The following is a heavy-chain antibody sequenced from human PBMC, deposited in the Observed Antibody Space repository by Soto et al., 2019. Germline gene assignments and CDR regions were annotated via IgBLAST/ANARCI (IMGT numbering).Heavy chain of an antibody. CDR3: AKGVVPAAPWFGMDV. J-gene: IGHJ6*02. Sequence: EVQLVESGGGLVQPGGSLRLSCAASGFTFSSYDMHWVRQATGKGLEWVSAIGTAGDTYYPGSVKGRFTISRENAKNSLYLQMNSLRAEDTAVYYCAKGVVPAAPWFGMDVWGQGTTVTVSS. CDR1: GFTFSSYD. V-gene: IGHV3-13*01. CDR2: IGTAGDT. D-gene: IGHD2-2*01.